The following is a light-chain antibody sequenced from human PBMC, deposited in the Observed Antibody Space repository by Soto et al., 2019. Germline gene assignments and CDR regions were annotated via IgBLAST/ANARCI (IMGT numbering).Light chain of an antibody. CDR1: QSVSSSY. Sequence: EIVLTPSPGTLSLSPGERATLSCRSSQSVSSSYLAWYQQKPGQAPRLLIYAASSRAAGIPDRFSGSGSETDFTLTISRLEPEDFAVYYCQQYGSSPWTFGQGTKVDIK. CDR2: AAS. CDR3: QQYGSSPWT. V-gene: IGKV3-20*01. J-gene: IGKJ1*01.